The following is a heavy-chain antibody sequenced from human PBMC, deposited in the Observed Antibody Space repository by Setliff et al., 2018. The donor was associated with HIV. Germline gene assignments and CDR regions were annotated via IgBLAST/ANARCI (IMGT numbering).Heavy chain of an antibody. CDR3: AREGIVGATLRYYYYAMDV. D-gene: IGHD1-26*01. CDR2: ISVYNGNT. V-gene: IGHV1-18*01. Sequence: ASVKVSCKTSGYTFTSYGISWVRQAPGQGLEWMGWISVYNGNTNYAQKLQGRVTMTTDTSTSTAYMELRSLRSDDTAVYYCAREGIVGATLRYYYYAMDVWGQGTMVTAP. CDR1: GYTFTSYG. J-gene: IGHJ6*02.